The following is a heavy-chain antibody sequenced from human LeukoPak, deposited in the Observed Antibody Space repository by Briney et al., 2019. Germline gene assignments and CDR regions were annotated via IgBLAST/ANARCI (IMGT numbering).Heavy chain of an antibody. J-gene: IGHJ4*02. Sequence: GGSLRLSCAASGFIFSSYSMNWIRQAPGKGQEWVSSISSSTSYIYYADSVKGRFTISKDNAKNSLYLQMNSLRAEDTAVYYCARAGGSTVSHSDYWGQGTLVTVSS. D-gene: IGHD4-17*01. CDR2: ISSSTSYI. V-gene: IGHV3-21*01. CDR3: ARAGGSTVSHSDY. CDR1: GFIFSSYS.